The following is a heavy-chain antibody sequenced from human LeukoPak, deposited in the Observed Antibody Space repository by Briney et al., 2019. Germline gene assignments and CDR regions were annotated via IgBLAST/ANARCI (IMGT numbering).Heavy chain of an antibody. Sequence: MTGGSLSLSCVPSGFTFSYSWMSWVRQAPGKGLEWVGRIKSKSDGGTADYAAVVKARFIISRDDSKDTLYLQMNSLKTEDTGIYYCAEFNTRDAFEIWGQGTMVTVSS. CDR1: GFTFSYSW. D-gene: IGHD1-26*01. V-gene: IGHV3-15*01. CDR2: IKSKSDGGTA. CDR3: AEFNTRDAFEI. J-gene: IGHJ3*02.